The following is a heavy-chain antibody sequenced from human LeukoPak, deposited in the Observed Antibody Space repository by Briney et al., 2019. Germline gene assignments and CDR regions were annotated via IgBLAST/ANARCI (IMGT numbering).Heavy chain of an antibody. J-gene: IGHJ4*02. CDR2: INQDGSDK. V-gene: IGHV3-7*01. D-gene: IGHD1-1*01. CDR3: ARDTERNSPDY. CDR1: GFTFSGYW. Sequence: GSLRLSCAASGFTFSGYWVNWFRQAPGKGLEWVANINQDGSDKYYVDSVKGRFTISRDNAKNSLYLQMNSRRVEDTAVYYCARDTERNSPDYWGQGMLVTVST.